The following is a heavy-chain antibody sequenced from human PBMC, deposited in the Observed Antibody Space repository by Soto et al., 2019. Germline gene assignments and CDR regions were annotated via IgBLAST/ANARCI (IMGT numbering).Heavy chain of an antibody. V-gene: IGHV4-39*01. CDR1: GGSISSSSYY. CDR3: ARQRAPWEVVVVVAATLPGAFDI. D-gene: IGHD2-15*01. J-gene: IGHJ3*02. Sequence: SETLSLTCTVSGGSISSSSYYWGWIRQPPGKGLEWIGSIYYSGSTYYNPSLKSRVTISVDTSKNQFSLKLSSVTAADTAVYYCARQRAPWEVVVVVAATLPGAFDIWGQGTMVTVSS. CDR2: IYYSGST.